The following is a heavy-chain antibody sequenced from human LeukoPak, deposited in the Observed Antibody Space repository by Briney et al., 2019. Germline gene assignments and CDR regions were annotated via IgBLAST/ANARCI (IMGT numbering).Heavy chain of an antibody. J-gene: IGHJ4*02. Sequence: GGSLRLSCAASGFTFSSYAMSWVRPAPGKGLEWVSAISGIGCSTYYADSVKGRFTISRDNSKNTLYLQMNSLRAEDTAVYYCAKVRVRGVIIPFDYWGQGTLVTVSS. D-gene: IGHD3-10*01. CDR2: ISGIGCST. V-gene: IGHV3-23*01. CDR1: GFTFSSYA. CDR3: AKVRVRGVIIPFDY.